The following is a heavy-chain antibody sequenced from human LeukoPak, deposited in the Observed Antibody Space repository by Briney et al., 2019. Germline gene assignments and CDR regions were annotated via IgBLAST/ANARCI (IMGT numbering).Heavy chain of an antibody. CDR2: ISYDDSSK. CDR1: GFTFSSYG. J-gene: IGHJ4*02. D-gene: IGHD6-13*01. V-gene: IGHV3-30*18. CDR3: AKQRAGNSWSPDY. Sequence: GRSLRLSCAASGFTFSSYGMHWVRQAPGKGLEWVAVISYDDSSKYYADSVKGRFTISRDNSKNTLYLQMNNLRAEDTAVYYCAKQRAGNSWSPDYWGQGTLVTVSS.